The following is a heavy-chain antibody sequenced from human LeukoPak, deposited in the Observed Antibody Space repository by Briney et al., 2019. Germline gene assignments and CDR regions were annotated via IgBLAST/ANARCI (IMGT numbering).Heavy chain of an antibody. V-gene: IGHV1-2*02. CDR1: GFTVTGHY. Sequence: ASVKVSCKASGFTVTGHYMHWVRQAPGQGLEWMGWINPNSGGTIYAQKFQGRVTMTRDTSISTAYMELSRLRSDDTAVYYCARDAVATIVDYYYYMDVWGKGTTVTVSS. CDR3: ARDAVATIVDYYYYMDV. D-gene: IGHD5-12*01. J-gene: IGHJ6*03. CDR2: INPNSGGT.